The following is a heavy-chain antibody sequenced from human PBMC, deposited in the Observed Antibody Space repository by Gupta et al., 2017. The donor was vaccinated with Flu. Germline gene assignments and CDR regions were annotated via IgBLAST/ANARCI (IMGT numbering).Heavy chain of an antibody. CDR3: GRAWGGDVRYMDV. Sequence: EVQLVESGGCLVKPGGSLRLSCAASGFTFSSYSMNWVRQAPGKGLEWVSFISRSSSYIHNADSVNGRFTISRENAKNSLYRQMDSLRAEDTAMYYCGRAWGGDVRYMDVWGKGTTVTVSS. J-gene: IGHJ6*03. CDR1: GFTFSSYS. CDR2: ISRSSSYI. D-gene: IGHD3-16*01. V-gene: IGHV3-21*01.